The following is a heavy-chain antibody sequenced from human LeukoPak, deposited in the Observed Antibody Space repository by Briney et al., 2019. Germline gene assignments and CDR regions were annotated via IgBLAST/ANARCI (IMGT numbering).Heavy chain of an antibody. D-gene: IGHD3-3*01. J-gene: IGHJ4*02. CDR2: ISTSSGYT. V-gene: IGHV3-11*06. CDR1: GFTFSDSY. Sequence: PGGSLRLSCTASGFTFSDSYMNWIRQAPGKGPEWISLISTSSGYTDYADSVKGRFTISRDNSKNTLYLQMNSLRAEDTAVYYCARDNDFWSGYYFEYWGQGTLVTVSS. CDR3: ARDNDFWSGYYFEY.